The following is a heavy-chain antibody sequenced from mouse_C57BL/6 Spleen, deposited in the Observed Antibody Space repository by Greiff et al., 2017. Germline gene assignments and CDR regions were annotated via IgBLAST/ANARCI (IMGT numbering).Heavy chain of an antibody. D-gene: IGHD1-1*01. CDR1: GFSLSTSGMG. Sequence: QVTLKESGPGILQSSQTLSLTCSFSGFSLSTSGMGVSWIRQPSGKGLEWLAHIYWDDDKRYNPSLKSRLTISKDTSRNQVFLKITSVDTADTATYYCARSPLYGSPFAYWGQGTLVTVSA. CDR2: IYWDDDK. J-gene: IGHJ3*01. V-gene: IGHV8-12*01. CDR3: ARSPLYGSPFAY.